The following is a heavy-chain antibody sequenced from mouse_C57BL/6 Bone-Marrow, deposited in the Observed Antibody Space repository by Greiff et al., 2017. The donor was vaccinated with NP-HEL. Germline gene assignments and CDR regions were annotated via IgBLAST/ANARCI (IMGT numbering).Heavy chain of an antibody. CDR1: GFNIKDDY. V-gene: IGHV1-5*01. J-gene: IGHJ2*01. Sequence: VQLQQSGAELVRPGASVKLSCTASGFNIKDDYMHWVKQRPGQGLEWIGAIYPGNSDTSYNQKFKGKAKLTAVTSASTAHMELSSLTNEDSAVYYCTPGTDYWGQGTTLTVSS. CDR2: IYPGNSDT. CDR3: TPGTDY. D-gene: IGHD4-1*01.